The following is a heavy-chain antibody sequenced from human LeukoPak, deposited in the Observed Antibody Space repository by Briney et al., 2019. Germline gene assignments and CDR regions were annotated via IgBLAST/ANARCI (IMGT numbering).Heavy chain of an antibody. D-gene: IGHD2-2*01. CDR2: IYTSGST. CDR1: GGSISSSSYY. CDR3: ARDIGGYCSSTSCGYNWFDP. J-gene: IGHJ5*02. Sequence: SETLSLTCTVSGGSISSSSYYWGWIRQPAGKGLEWIGRIYTSGSTNYNPSLKSRVTMSVDTSKNQFSLKLSSVTAADTAVYYCARDIGGYCSSTSCGYNWFDPWGQGTLVTVSS. V-gene: IGHV4-61*02.